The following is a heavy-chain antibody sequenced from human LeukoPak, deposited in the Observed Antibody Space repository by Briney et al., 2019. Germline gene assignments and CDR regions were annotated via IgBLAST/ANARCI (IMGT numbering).Heavy chain of an antibody. V-gene: IGHV1-18*01. D-gene: IGHD3-22*01. J-gene: IGHJ4*02. Sequence: ASVKVSCKASGYTFTSYGISWVRQAPGQGLEWMGWISAYNGNTNYAQKLQGRVTMTTDTSTSTAYMELRSLRSDDTAVYYCARDYDSSGYSALDYWGQGTLVTVSS. CDR3: ARDYDSSGYSALDY. CDR1: GYTFTSYG. CDR2: ISAYNGNT.